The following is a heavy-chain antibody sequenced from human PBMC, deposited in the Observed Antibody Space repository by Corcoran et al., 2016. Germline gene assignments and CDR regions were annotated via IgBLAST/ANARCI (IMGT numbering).Heavy chain of an antibody. CDR1: GGTFSSYA. D-gene: IGHD3-3*01. CDR2: IIPIFGTA. Sequence: QVQLVQSGAEVKKPGSSVKVSCKASGGTFSSYAISWVRQAPGQGLEWMGGIIPIFGTANYAQKFQGRVTITADESTSTAYMELSSLRSEDTAVYYCARAITICGVVNYYYYGMDVWGQGTTVTVSS. CDR3: ARAITICGVVNYYYYGMDV. J-gene: IGHJ6*02. V-gene: IGHV1-69*01.